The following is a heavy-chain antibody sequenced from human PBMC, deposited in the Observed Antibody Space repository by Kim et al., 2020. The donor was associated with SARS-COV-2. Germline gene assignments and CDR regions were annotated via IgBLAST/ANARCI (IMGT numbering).Heavy chain of an antibody. CDR1: GFTFSSYA. V-gene: IGHV3-23*01. CDR2: ISGSGGST. J-gene: IGHJ6*02. CDR3: AKDSLAAGQGSITNYYGMDV. D-gene: IGHD6-13*01. Sequence: GGSLRLSCAASGFTFSSYAMSWVRQAPGKGLEWVSAISGSGGSTYYADSVKGRFTISRDNSKNTLYLQMNSLRAEDTAVYYCAKDSLAAGQGSITNYYGMDVWGQGTTVTVSS.